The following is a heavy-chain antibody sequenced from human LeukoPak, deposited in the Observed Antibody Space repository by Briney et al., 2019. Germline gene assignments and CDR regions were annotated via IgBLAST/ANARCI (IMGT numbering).Heavy chain of an antibody. CDR1: GGSISSGSYY. V-gene: IGHV4-61*02. J-gene: IGHJ4*02. CDR2: IYTSGST. D-gene: IGHD1-26*01. CDR3: ARDYRKTLRNSGSYSRRITLFDY. Sequence: SQTLSLTCTVSGGSISSGSYYWSWIRQPAGKGLEWLGRIYTSGSTNYNPSLKSRVTISVDTSKNQFSLKLSSVTAADTAVYDCARDYRKTLRNSGSYSRRITLFDYWGQGTLVTVSS.